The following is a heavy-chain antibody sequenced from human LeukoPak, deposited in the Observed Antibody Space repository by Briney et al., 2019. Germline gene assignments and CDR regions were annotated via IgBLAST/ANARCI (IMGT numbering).Heavy chain of an antibody. CDR1: GYNFSTCG. CDR2: ISTYSGDT. D-gene: IGHD2-21*02. J-gene: IGHJ4*02. Sequence: ASVKVSCKASGYNFSTCGISWVRQAPGQGLEWMGWISTYSGDTNYVQELQGRVTMTTDTSTSTAYMELRSLRSDDTAVYYCARRYTADFDYWGQGTLVIVSS. V-gene: IGHV1-18*01. CDR3: ARRYTADFDY.